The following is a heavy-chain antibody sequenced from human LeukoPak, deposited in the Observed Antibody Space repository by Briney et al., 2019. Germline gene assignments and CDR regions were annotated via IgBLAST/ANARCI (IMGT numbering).Heavy chain of an antibody. Sequence: SGPTLVKPTQTLTLTCTFSGFSLTTRGAGVGWIRQPPGKALEWLAHIYWDDDKLYTPSLKSRLTITKDTSKNQVVLTMTNMDPVDTATYYCAHRRMDTSIIWGQGTLVTVSS. J-gene: IGHJ4*02. CDR3: AHRRMDTSII. CDR1: GFSLTTRGAG. V-gene: IGHV2-5*02. D-gene: IGHD5-18*01. CDR2: IYWDDDK.